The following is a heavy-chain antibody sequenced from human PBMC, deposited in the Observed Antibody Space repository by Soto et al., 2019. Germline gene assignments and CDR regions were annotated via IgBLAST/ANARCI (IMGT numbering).Heavy chain of an antibody. D-gene: IGHD3-22*01. CDR1: GFIFSDYS. V-gene: IGHV3-30-3*01. CDR3: ARARNFWDNSGRWYSDL. J-gene: IGHJ2*01. CDR2: MSLDTNNG. Sequence: QVQLVESGGGVVQPGRSLRLYCVASGFIFSDYSMHWVRQAPGNGLEWVAVMSLDTNNGYYADSVRGRFTISRDNSKNTLYLDMESLRPEDTAMYYCARARNFWDNSGRWYSDLWGRGTLVSISS.